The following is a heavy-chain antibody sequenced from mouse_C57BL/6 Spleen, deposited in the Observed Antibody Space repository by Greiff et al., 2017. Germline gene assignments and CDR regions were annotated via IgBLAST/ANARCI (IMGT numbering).Heavy chain of an antibody. CDR3: ARWYYYANFDY. V-gene: IGHV1-9*01. J-gene: IGHJ2*01. CDR2: ILPGSGST. D-gene: IGHD1-1*01. Sequence: LVESGAELMKPGASVKLSCKATGYTFTGYWIEWVKQRPGHGLEWIGEILPGSGSTNYNVKFKGKATFTADTSSNTAYMQLSSLTTEDSAIYYCARWYYYANFDYWGQGTTLTVSS. CDR1: GYTFTGYW.